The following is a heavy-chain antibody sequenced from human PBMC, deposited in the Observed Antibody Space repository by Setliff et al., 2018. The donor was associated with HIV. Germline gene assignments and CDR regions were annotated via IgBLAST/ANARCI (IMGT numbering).Heavy chain of an antibody. V-gene: IGHV5-51*01. CDR1: GYTFTHYW. D-gene: IGHD3-10*01. CDR2: VYPGDSDS. CDR3: VRLNRGSTWSIASDRGFFDP. Sequence: GESLKISCKASGYTFTHYWIGWVRQMPGKGLEWMGFVYPGDSDSRYSPSLQGQVTISADTSLKTAHLQWSSLEASDTATYFCVRLNRGSTWSIASDRGFFDPWGEGTLVSVPQ. J-gene: IGHJ5*02.